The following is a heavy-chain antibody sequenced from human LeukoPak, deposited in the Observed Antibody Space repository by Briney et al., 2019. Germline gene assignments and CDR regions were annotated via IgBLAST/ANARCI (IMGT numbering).Heavy chain of an antibody. J-gene: IGHJ3*02. D-gene: IGHD3/OR15-3a*01. CDR3: ARLLAGLVHDAFDI. CDR2: IYYSGST. CDR1: GGSISSYY. V-gene: IGHV4-59*08. Sequence: PSETLSLTCTVSGGSISSYYWSWIRQSPGKGLEWIGYIYYSGSTDYNPSLKSRVTISVDTSKNQFSLKLSSVTAADTAVYYCARLLAGLVHDAFDIWGQGTMVTVSS.